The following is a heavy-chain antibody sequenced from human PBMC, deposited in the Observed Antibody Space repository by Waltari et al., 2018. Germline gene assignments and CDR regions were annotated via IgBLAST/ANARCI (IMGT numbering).Heavy chain of an antibody. V-gene: IGHV3-74*01. CDR2: IFSDGSNI. J-gene: IGHJ6*02. CDR1: GFTFGRHW. CDR3: ARDLYYGMDV. Sequence: EMQLVESGGGLVQPGGSLRLSCAASGFTFGRHWMHGVRQVPGKGLEWVSRIFSDGSNIIYADSVKGRFTISRDNTKNTLYLQMSGVRAEDSAIYYCARDLYYGMDVWGQGTTVTVSS.